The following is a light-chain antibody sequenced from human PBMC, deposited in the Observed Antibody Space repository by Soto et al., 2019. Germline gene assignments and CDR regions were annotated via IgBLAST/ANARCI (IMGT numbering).Light chain of an antibody. Sequence: DIQMTQSPSAPSASVGNRITLACRASQTIGTWLAWYQQKPGKAPNLLIYKASTLESGVPSRFSGSGSGTEFTLTISSLQPDDFATYYCQQYNTYPWTFGQGTKVDIK. V-gene: IGKV1-5*03. CDR2: KAS. J-gene: IGKJ1*01. CDR3: QQYNTYPWT. CDR1: QTIGTW.